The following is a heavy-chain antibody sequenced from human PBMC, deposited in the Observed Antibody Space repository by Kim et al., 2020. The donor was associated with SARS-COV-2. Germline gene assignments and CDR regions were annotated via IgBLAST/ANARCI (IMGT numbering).Heavy chain of an antibody. Sequence: GGSLRLSCAASGFTFDDYAMHWVRQAPGKGLEWVSLISWDGGSTYYADSVKGRFTISRDNSKNSLYLQMNSLRAEDTALYYCAKDFYGSGSYYLNYYYYYGMDVWGQGTTVTVSS. D-gene: IGHD3-10*01. V-gene: IGHV3-43D*03. CDR2: ISWDGGST. CDR1: GFTFDDYA. J-gene: IGHJ6*02. CDR3: AKDFYGSGSYYLNYYYYYGMDV.